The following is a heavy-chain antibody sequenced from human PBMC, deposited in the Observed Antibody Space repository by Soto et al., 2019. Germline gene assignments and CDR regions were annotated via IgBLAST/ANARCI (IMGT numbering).Heavy chain of an antibody. Sequence: GGSLRLSCAASGFTFSSYGMHWVRQAPGKGLEWVAVISYDGSNKYYADSVKGRFTISRDNSKNTLYLQMNSLRAEDTAVYYCAKDTLAYYYYYYGMDVWGQGTTVTVSS. J-gene: IGHJ6*02. CDR3: AKDTLAYYYYYYGMDV. V-gene: IGHV3-30*18. CDR2: ISYDGSNK. CDR1: GFTFSSYG.